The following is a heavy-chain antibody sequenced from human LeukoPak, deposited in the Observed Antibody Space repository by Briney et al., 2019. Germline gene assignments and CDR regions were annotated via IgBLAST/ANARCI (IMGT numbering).Heavy chain of an antibody. CDR1: GGFLSGYS. D-gene: IGHD3-10*01. V-gene: IGHV4-34*01. CDR2: IHHSGST. CDR3: ARGGSYRGLSFDY. Sequence: PSETLSLTCGVYGGFLSGYSWSWIRQSPGKGLEWIGEIHHSGSTNYNPALKSRVNMSVDTSKNQFSLSLASVTAADTALYYCARGGSYRGLSFDYWGQGTLVTVSS. J-gene: IGHJ4*02.